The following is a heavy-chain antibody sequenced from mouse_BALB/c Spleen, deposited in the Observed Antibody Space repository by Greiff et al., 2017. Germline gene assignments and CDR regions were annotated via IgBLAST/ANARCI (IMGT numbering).Heavy chain of an antibody. V-gene: IGHV5-6-5*01. Sequence: EVQGVESGGGLVKPGGSLKLSCAASGFTFSSYAMSWVRQTPEKRLEWVASISSGGSTYYPDSVKGRFTISRDNARNILYLQMSSLRSEDTAMYYCARSYPYFDDWGQGTTLTVSS. D-gene: IGHD2-10*01. CDR1: GFTFSSYA. J-gene: IGHJ2*01. CDR2: ISSGGST. CDR3: ARSYPYFDD.